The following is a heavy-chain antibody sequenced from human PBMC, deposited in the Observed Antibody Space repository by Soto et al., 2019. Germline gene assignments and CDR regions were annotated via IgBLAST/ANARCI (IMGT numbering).Heavy chain of an antibody. Sequence: VTVSSPASVYAFTSYGISWVRPAPGQGLEWMGWISAYNGNTNYAQKLQGRVTMTTDTSTSTAYMELRSLRSDDTAVYYCARDGVDGCSKHLYYYYGMDVWGQGTTVTVSS. CDR3: ARDGVDGCSKHLYYYYGMDV. D-gene: IGHD2-15*01. V-gene: IGHV1-18*04. CDR1: VYAFTSYG. J-gene: IGHJ6*02. CDR2: ISAYNGNT.